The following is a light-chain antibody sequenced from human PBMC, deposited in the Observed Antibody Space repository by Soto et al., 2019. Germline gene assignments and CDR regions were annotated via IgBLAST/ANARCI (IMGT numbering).Light chain of an antibody. CDR2: VAS. CDR1: QDISTD. J-gene: IGKJ3*01. V-gene: IGKV1-33*01. Sequence: DVHLTQSPSSLSASVGDRVTITCQASQDISTDLTWYQQEQGKAPKVLVYVASKLETGVPSRFSGSGSETHFTLTINSLRPEDFATYYCQHYFNFPFTFGPGTKVDV. CDR3: QHYFNFPFT.